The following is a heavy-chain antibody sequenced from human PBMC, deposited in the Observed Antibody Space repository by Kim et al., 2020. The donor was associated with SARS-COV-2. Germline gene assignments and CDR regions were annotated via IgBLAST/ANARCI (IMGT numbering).Heavy chain of an antibody. V-gene: IGHV1-18*01. CDR2: ISAYNGNT. CDR3: ARVRNRGDFWSGYPSPYYYYGMDV. D-gene: IGHD3-3*01. Sequence: ASVKVSCKASGYTFTSYGISWVRQAPGQGLEWMGWISAYNGNTNYAQKLQGRVTMTTDTSTSTAYMELRSLRSDDTAVYYCARVRNRGDFWSGYPSPYYYYGMDVWGQGTTVTVSS. CDR1: GYTFTSYG. J-gene: IGHJ6*02.